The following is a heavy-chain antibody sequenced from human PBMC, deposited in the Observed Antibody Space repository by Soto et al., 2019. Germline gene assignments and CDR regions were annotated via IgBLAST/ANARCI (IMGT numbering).Heavy chain of an antibody. CDR1: GGSISSGGYY. D-gene: IGHD1-7*01. V-gene: IGHV4-31*03. CDR3: AKDRNYPRDQFHY. Sequence: SETLSLTCTVSGGSISSGGYYWSWIRQHPGKGLEWIGYIYYSGSTYYNPPLKSRVTISVDTSKNQFSLKLSSVTAEDTAVYYCAKDRNYPRDQFHYWGQGTLVTVSS. J-gene: IGHJ4*02. CDR2: IYYSGST.